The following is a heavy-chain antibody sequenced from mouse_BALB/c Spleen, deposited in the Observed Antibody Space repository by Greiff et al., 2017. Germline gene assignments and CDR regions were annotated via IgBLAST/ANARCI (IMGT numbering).Heavy chain of an antibody. J-gene: IGHJ4*01. Sequence: EVQVVESGGGLVQPGGSRKLPCAASGFTFSSFGMHWVRQAPEKGLEWVAYISSGSSTIYYADTVKGRFTISRDNPKNTLFLQMTSLRSEDTAMYYCARPYYGNYGAMDYWGQGTSVTVSS. D-gene: IGHD2-10*01. CDR1: GFTFSSFG. V-gene: IGHV5-17*02. CDR2: ISSGSSTI. CDR3: ARPYYGNYGAMDY.